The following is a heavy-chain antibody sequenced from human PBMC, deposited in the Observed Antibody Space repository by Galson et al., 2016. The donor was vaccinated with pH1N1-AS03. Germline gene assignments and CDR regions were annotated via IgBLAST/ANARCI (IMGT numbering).Heavy chain of an antibody. CDR3: IKGGAASADFFDI. Sequence: LRLSCAVSGFRFDDYAMHWVRQAPGKGLEWVSSISWNSNKIDYADSVEGRFTISRDSAKNSLNLQMSSLRAEDTALYYCIKGGAASADFFDIWGQGTMVTVSS. CDR2: ISWNSNKI. D-gene: IGHD3/OR15-3a*01. J-gene: IGHJ3*02. CDR1: GFRFDDYA. V-gene: IGHV3-9*01.